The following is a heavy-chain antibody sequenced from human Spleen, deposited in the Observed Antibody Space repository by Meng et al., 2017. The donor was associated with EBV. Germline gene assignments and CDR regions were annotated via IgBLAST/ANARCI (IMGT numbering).Heavy chain of an antibody. V-gene: IGHV3-11*01. CDR1: GFIFHDSY. Sequence: VEAGGSLGQPRGALGLSCAASGFIFHDSYMAWICQTPGKWIEWNSYISNSGTTIKYADSVKGRFTISRYNAKNSLYLQLNSLRVDDTAVYYCARGSGRWTFDYWGQGTLVTVSS. D-gene: IGHD1-26*01. J-gene: IGHJ4*02. CDR3: ARGSGRWTFDY. CDR2: ISNSGTTI.